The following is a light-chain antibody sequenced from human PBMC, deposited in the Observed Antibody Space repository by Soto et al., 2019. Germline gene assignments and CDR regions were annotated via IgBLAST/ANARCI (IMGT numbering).Light chain of an antibody. J-gene: IGLJ2*01. V-gene: IGLV2-14*01. Sequence: QSVLTQPASVSGSPGQSITISCTGTSSDVGGYNYVSWYQQHPGKAPKLMIYEVSNRPSGLSNRFSGSKSGNTASLTISGLQAEDEADYYCSSYTISSNLVVFGGGTKLTVL. CDR1: SSDVGGYNY. CDR3: SSYTISSNLVV. CDR2: EVS.